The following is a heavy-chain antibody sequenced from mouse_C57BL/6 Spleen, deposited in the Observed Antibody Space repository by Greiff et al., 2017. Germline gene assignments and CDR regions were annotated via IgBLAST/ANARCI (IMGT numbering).Heavy chain of an antibody. CDR2: FHPYNDDT. J-gene: IGHJ1*03. Sequence: QVQLKQSGAELVKPGASVKMSCKASGYTFTTYPIEWMKQNHGKSLEWIGNFHPYNDDTKYNEKFKGKATLTVEKSSSTVYLELSRLTSDDSAVYYCARGTTVVAGNYWYFDVWGTGTTVTVSS. V-gene: IGHV1-47*01. CDR3: ARGTTVVAGNYWYFDV. D-gene: IGHD1-1*01. CDR1: GYTFTTYP.